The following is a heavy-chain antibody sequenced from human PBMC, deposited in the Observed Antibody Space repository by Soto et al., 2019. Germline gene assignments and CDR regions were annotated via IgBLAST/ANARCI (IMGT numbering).Heavy chain of an antibody. CDR3: ATVRWELHDAFDI. CDR1: GGSISTGGYY. D-gene: IGHD1-26*01. J-gene: IGHJ3*02. Sequence: QVQLQESGPGLVKPSQTLSLTCTVSGGSISTGGYYWSWIRQHPGRGLEWIGYIYHSGMTFSNPSLQSRVAISIDTSKNNFSLNLSSVTAADTAVYYCATVRWELHDAFDIWGQGTMVSVSS. CDR2: IYHSGMT. V-gene: IGHV4-31*03.